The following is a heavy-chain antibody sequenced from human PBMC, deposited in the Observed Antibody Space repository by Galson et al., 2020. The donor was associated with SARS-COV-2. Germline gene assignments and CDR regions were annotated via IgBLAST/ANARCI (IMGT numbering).Heavy chain of an antibody. CDR3: AKAFTPNYYTSSDSGFDP. CDR2: IGESGDNT. J-gene: IGHJ5*02. Sequence: GGSLRLSCVGSGFTSRSYAMTWVRQAPGQGLEWVSTIGESGDNTWYAGSVKGRFTIFRDDSKNSLYLQMNSLRAEDTAVYYCAKAFTPNYYTSSDSGFDPWGQGTLVTVSS. CDR1: GFTSRSYA. V-gene: IGHV3-23*01. D-gene: IGHD3-22*01.